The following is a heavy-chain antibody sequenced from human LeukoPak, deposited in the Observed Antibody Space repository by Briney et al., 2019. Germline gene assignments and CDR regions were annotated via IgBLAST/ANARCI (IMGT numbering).Heavy chain of an antibody. J-gene: IGHJ4*02. Sequence: QPGGSLRLSCAASGFTFSSYGMHWVRQAPGKGLEWVAVIWYDGSNKYYADSVKGRFTISRDNSKNTLYLQMNSLRAEDTAVYYCARENLSPNWGYDYWGQGTLVTVSS. CDR2: IWYDGSNK. CDR1: GFTFSSYG. D-gene: IGHD7-27*01. V-gene: IGHV3-33*01. CDR3: ARENLSPNWGYDY.